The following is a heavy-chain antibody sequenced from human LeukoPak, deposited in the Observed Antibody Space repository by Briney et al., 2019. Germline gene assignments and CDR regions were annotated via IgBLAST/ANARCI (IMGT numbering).Heavy chain of an antibody. CDR3: ARNFPYSSSYNLDV. CDR2: TSSDGSNK. J-gene: IGHJ4*02. CDR1: GFIVSSNY. Sequence: RPGGSLRLSCAASGFIVSSNYMNWVRQAPGKGLEWVAITSSDGSNKFYSDSVKGRFTISRDNSVNTLFLQMTSLSPEDTAIYYCARNFPYSSSYNLDVWGQGTLVTVSS. V-gene: IGHV3-30-3*01. D-gene: IGHD6-6*01.